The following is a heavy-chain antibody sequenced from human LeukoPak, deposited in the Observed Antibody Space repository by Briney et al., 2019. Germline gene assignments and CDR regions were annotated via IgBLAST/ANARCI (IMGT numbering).Heavy chain of an antibody. Sequence: PGGSLRLSCVASGFTFSRNWLHWVRQVPGKGLVWVSRINTDGSTTNYADSVKGRFTISRDNTKNTLYLQTNSLRAEDSAVYFCTRGDNTASLDWGQGTRITVAS. CDR1: GFTFSRNW. V-gene: IGHV3-74*01. D-gene: IGHD5-18*01. CDR2: INTDGSTT. CDR3: TRGDNTASLD. J-gene: IGHJ4*02.